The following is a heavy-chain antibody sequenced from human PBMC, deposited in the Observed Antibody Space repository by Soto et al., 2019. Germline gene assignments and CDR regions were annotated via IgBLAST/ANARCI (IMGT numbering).Heavy chain of an antibody. CDR1: SGSISSSSYF. CDR3: ARHPSDFWFDP. J-gene: IGHJ5*02. D-gene: IGHD2-21*02. Sequence: QLQLQESGPGLVKPSETLSLTCSVSSGSISSSSYFWGWIRQPPGKGLEWIGRINYSGSTYYTPSLTARVTLSVDTSKNQFSLKLSSVTAADPAVYYCARHPSDFWFDPWGQGTLVTVSS. V-gene: IGHV4-39*01. CDR2: INYSGST.